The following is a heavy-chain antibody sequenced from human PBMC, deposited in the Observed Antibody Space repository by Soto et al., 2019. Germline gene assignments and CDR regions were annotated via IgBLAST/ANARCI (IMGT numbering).Heavy chain of an antibody. CDR1: GGSISSYY. Sequence: QVQLQESGPGLVKPSETLSLTCTVSGGSISSYYWSWIRQPPGTGLEWIGYIYYSGSTNYNPSLKSRVTISVDTSKNQFSLKLSSVTAADRAVYFCARIESDYSSFYSFRWFDPWGQGTLVTVSS. V-gene: IGHV4-59*01. D-gene: IGHD4-4*01. J-gene: IGHJ5*02. CDR2: IYYSGST. CDR3: ARIESDYSSFYSFRWFDP.